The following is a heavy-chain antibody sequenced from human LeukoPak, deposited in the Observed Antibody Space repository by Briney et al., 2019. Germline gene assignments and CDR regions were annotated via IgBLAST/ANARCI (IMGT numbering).Heavy chain of an antibody. J-gene: IGHJ3*02. D-gene: IGHD3-9*01. CDR1: GFTFSGSA. CDR2: IRSKANSYAT. Sequence: GGSLRLSCAASGFTFSGSAMHWVRQASGKGLEWVGRIRSKANSYATAYAASVKGRFTISRDDSKNTAYLQMNSLKTEDTAVYYCTRHSTYYDIFTGYYDPRAFDIWGQGTMVTVSS. V-gene: IGHV3-73*01. CDR3: TRHSTYYDIFTGYYDPRAFDI.